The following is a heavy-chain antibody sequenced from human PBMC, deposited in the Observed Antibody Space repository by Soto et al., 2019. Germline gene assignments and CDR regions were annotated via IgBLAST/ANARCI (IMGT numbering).Heavy chain of an antibody. J-gene: IGHJ4*02. V-gene: IGHV4-39*07. D-gene: IGHD6-19*01. CDR1: GGYISSSSYY. CDR3: ARAGGLGAVAVDY. Sequence: SETLSLTCTVSGGYISSSSYYWGWIRQPPGKGLEWIGSIYYSGSTYYNPSLKSRVTISVDRSKNQFSLKLSSVTAADTAVYYCARAGGLGAVAVDYWGQGTLVTVSS. CDR2: IYYSGST.